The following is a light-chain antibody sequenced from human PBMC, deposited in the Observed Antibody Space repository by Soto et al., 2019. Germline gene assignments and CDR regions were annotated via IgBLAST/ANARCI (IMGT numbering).Light chain of an antibody. CDR1: SRDVGSYNY. Sequence: QSVLTQPASVSGSPGQSISLSCTGTSRDVGSYNYVSWYQQHPGKAPKLMIYDVSNRPSGVSNRFSGSKSGNTASLTISGLQAEDEADYYCSSYTSSSTLFGTGTKVTVL. CDR3: SSYTSSSTL. CDR2: DVS. J-gene: IGLJ1*01. V-gene: IGLV2-14*01.